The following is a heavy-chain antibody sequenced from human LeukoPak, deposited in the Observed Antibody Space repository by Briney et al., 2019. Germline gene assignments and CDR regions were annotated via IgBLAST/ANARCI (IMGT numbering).Heavy chain of an antibody. D-gene: IGHD3-3*01. V-gene: IGHV4-34*01. CDR1: GGSFSGYY. Sequence: SETLSLTCAVSGGSFSGYYWSWIRQPPGKGLEWIGEINHSGSTNYNPSLKSRVTISVDTSKNQFSLKLSSVTAADTAVYYCARASYYDFWSGYPGPFDYWGQGTLVTVSS. CDR3: ARASYYDFWSGYPGPFDY. CDR2: INHSGST. J-gene: IGHJ4*02.